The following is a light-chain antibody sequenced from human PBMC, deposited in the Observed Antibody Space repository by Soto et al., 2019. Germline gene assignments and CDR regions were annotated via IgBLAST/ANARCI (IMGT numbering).Light chain of an antibody. J-gene: IGKJ4*01. Sequence: EVVLAQSPGTLSLSPGDRATLSCRASQSVSSSYLAWYQQKPGQPPRLLIYGASSRATGIPDRFSGSGSGTDFTLTISRLEPEDFVVYYCQRYGTSTPLTFGGGTKVEIK. CDR1: QSVSSSY. CDR3: QRYGTSTPLT. V-gene: IGKV3-20*01. CDR2: GAS.